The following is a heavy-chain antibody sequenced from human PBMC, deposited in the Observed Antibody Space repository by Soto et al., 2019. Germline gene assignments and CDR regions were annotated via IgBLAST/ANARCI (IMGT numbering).Heavy chain of an antibody. J-gene: IGHJ6*02. Sequence: RGESQKISCKGSGYSFTSYWISRVRRMPGKGLEWMGRIDPSDSYTNYSPSFQGHVTISADKSISTAYLQWSSLKASDTAMYYCARRYGYYGMDVWGQGTTVTVSS. CDR2: IDPSDSYT. D-gene: IGHD3-9*01. CDR1: GYSFTSYW. V-gene: IGHV5-10-1*01. CDR3: ARRYGYYGMDV.